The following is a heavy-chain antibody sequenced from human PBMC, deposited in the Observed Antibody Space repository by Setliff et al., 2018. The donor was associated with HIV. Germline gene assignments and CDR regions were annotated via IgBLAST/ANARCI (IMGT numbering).Heavy chain of an antibody. V-gene: IGHV3-74*01. J-gene: IGHJ6*02. D-gene: IGHD1-26*01. CDR3: ARDPGYSGSYYLWNYYYGMDV. CDR2: INSDGSST. CDR1: GFTFSSYW. Sequence: GGSLRLSCAASGFTFSSYWMHWVRQAPGKGLVWVSRINSDGSSTSYADSVKGRFTISRDNAKNTLYLQMNSLRAEDTAVYYCARDPGYSGSYYLWNYYYGMDVWGQGTTVTVSS.